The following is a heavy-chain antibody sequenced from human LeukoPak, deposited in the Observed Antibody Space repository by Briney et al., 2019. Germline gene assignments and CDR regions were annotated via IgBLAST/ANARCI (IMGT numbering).Heavy chain of an antibody. J-gene: IGHJ4*02. CDR1: GFTFSSYA. Sequence: GGSLRLSCAASGFTFSSYAMSWVRQAPGKGLEWVSAISGSGGSTYYADSVKGRFTISRDNSKNTLCLQMNSLRAEDTAVYYCAKGTILGRYPGYFDYWGQGTLVTVSS. V-gene: IGHV3-23*01. CDR3: AKGTILGRYPGYFDY. D-gene: IGHD4/OR15-4a*01. CDR2: ISGSGGST.